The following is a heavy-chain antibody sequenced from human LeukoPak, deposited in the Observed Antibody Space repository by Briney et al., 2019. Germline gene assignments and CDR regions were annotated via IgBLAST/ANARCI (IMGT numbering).Heavy chain of an antibody. Sequence: ASVKVSCKASGYTFTTYAIHWVRQAPGQRLEWMGWIHADIGNSKYSQNFQGRVTITRDTSANTAYMELSNLRSEDTAVYFCARVGGGYGYYWGQGTLVTVSS. D-gene: IGHD5-18*01. CDR3: ARVGGGYGYY. CDR2: IHADIGNS. J-gene: IGHJ4*02. V-gene: IGHV1-3*01. CDR1: GYTFTTYA.